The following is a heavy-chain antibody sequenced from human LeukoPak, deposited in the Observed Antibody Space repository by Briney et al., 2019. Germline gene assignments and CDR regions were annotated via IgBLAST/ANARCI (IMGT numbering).Heavy chain of an antibody. Sequence: ASVKVSCKASGYTFTGYYMHWVRQAPGQGLEWMGWINTNSGGTNYAQKFQGRVTMTRDTSISTAYMELSRLRSDDTTVYYCARDWGIVVVVAATGQFDPWGQGTLVTVSS. CDR3: ARDWGIVVVVAATGQFDP. CDR1: GYTFTGYY. CDR2: INTNSGGT. J-gene: IGHJ5*02. D-gene: IGHD2-15*01. V-gene: IGHV1-2*02.